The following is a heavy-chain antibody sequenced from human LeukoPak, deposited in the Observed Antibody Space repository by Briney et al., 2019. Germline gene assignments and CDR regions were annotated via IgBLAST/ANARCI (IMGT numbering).Heavy chain of an antibody. D-gene: IGHD5-18*01. V-gene: IGHV4-59*08. J-gene: IGHJ4*02. Sequence: SETLSLTCTVSGGSISSYYWSWIRQPPGKGLEWIGYIYYSGSTNYNPSLKSRVTISVDTSKNQFSLKLSSVTAADTAVYNCATYSYGYYFDYWGQGTLVTVSS. CDR3: ATYSYGYYFDY. CDR2: IYYSGST. CDR1: GGSISSYY.